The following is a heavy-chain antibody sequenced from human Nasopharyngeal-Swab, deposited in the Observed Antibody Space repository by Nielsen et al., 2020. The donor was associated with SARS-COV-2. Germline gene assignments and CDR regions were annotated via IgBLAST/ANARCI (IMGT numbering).Heavy chain of an antibody. D-gene: IGHD4-23*01. CDR2: ISGSGGST. J-gene: IGHJ4*02. V-gene: IGHV3-23*01. Sequence: GESLKISCTAPGFTFSSYAMSWVRQAPGEGLEWVSEISGSGGSTYYAESVKGRFTISRDNSKNTLYLQMSSLRAEDTAIYYCAKDLGVESPLWFDYWGQGTLLTVSS. CDR3: AKDLGVESPLWFDY. CDR1: GFTFSSYA.